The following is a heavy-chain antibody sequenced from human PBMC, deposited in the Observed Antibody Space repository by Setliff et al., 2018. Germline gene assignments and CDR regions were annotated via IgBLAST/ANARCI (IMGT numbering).Heavy chain of an antibody. CDR3: ATGSLVAAGTGH. Sequence: ASVKVSCKASGYTLTTYFMNWVRQAPGQGLEWMVYINTRTGNPMYAQGFTGRFVFSLDPSVSTAYLQISSLKAEDTALYYCATGSLVAAGTGHWGQGTLVTVSS. D-gene: IGHD6-13*01. CDR1: GYTLTTYF. J-gene: IGHJ4*02. CDR2: INTRTGNP. V-gene: IGHV7-4-1*02.